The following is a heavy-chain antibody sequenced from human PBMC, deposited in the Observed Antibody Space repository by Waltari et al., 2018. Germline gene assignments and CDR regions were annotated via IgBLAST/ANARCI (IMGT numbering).Heavy chain of an antibody. CDR2: IIPTFQKK. CDR3: AAGTPLRFFVH. V-gene: IGHV1-69*01. CDR1: GGSFPTFG. J-gene: IGHJ4*02. Sequence: QVQLVQSGAEVKTPGSSVKVSCKAAGGSFPTFGLYWVRQAPGQGLEWMGGIIPTFQKKAYAHEFQGRVSITADDYTGTAYMELTSLRFEDTAVYYCAAGTPLRFFVHWGQGTRVTVSS.